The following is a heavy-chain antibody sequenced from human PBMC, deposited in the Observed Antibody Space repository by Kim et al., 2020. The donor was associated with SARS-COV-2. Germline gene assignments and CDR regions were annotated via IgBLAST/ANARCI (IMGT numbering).Heavy chain of an antibody. CDR2: YI. CDR3: ARDSGSLPDY. D-gene: IGHD1-26*01. J-gene: IGHJ4*02. Sequence: YIYCAASRKGRFTISRDNAMSSLYLQMNGLRAEDTAVYYCARDSGSLPDYWGQGTLVTVSS. V-gene: IGHV3-21*01.